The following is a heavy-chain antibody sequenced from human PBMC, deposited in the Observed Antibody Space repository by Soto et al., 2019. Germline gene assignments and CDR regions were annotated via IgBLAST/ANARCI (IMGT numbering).Heavy chain of an antibody. CDR1: GFTFINFW. Sequence: GGSLRLSCAASGFTFINFWMNWFRQAPGEGLEWVASIRDDGDETHYVDSVKGRFTVSRDNAKNSVYLQMNSLRVDDTGVYYCERAHRRGDGYWGRGTLVTVSS. CDR3: ERAHRRGDGY. J-gene: IGHJ4*02. CDR2: IRDDGDET. D-gene: IGHD4-17*01. V-gene: IGHV3-7*01.